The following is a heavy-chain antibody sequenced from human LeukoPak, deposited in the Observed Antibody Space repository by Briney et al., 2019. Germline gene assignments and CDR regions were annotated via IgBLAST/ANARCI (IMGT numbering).Heavy chain of an antibody. CDR1: GGSISSHY. D-gene: IGHD3-22*01. J-gene: IGHJ2*01. CDR3: ARDYYYSRGYPLVDWYFDL. CDR2: IYYSGST. Sequence: SETLSLTRTVSGGSISSHYWSWIRQPPGKGLEWIGYIYYSGSTNYNPSLKSRVTISVDTSKNQFSLKLSSVTAADTAVYYCARDYYYSRGYPLVDWYFDLWGRGTLVTVSS. V-gene: IGHV4-59*11.